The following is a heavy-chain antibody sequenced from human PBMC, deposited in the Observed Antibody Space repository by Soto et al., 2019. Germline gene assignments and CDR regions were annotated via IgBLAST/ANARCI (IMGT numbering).Heavy chain of an antibody. CDR1: GYDFTTYG. CDR2: ISAHNGNT. J-gene: IGHJ4*02. D-gene: IGHD1-1*01. Sequence: QVHLVQSGAEVKKPGASVKVSCKGSGYDFTTYGITWVRQAPGQGLEWMAWISAHNGNTDYAQKLQGRVTVTRDTSTSTAYMELRSLGSDDTAMYYCARGRYGDYWGQGALVTVSS. CDR3: ARGRYGDY. V-gene: IGHV1-18*01.